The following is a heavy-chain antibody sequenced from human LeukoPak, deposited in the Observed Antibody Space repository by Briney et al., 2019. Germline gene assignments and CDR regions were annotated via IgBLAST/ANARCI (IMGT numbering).Heavy chain of an antibody. CDR2: ISPHGDIE. CDR1: GFTFSSYG. V-gene: IGHV3-30*18. D-gene: IGHD1/OR15-1a*01. J-gene: IGHJ4*02. Sequence: PWGSLRLSCAASGFTFSSYGMHWVRQAPGKGLEWVAAISPHGDIEYYTDSVKGRFTISRDNPKNMIYLQMNSLRGEDSAVYYCAKINNNDDYWGQGNLVTVSS. CDR3: AKINNNDDY.